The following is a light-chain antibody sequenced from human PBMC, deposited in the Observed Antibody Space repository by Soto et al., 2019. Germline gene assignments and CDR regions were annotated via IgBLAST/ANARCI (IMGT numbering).Light chain of an antibody. CDR3: QQYGRSPWT. V-gene: IGKV3-20*01. J-gene: IGKJ1*01. CDR2: SAS. CDR1: QSVNNN. Sequence: EIVLTQSPVTLSVSPGERATLSCTASQSVNNNVAWYQQKSGHTPRLLIYSASIGATGTPARFSGSGSGTDFTLTISRLEPEDFAVYYCQQYGRSPWTFGQGTKVDIK.